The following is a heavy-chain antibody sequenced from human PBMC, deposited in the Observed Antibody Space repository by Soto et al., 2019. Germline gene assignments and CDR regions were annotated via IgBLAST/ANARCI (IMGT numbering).Heavy chain of an antibody. CDR1: GFTFSSYA. V-gene: IGHV3-23*01. CDR2: ISGSGGST. CDR3: AKPSTSSSSYYYYGMDV. D-gene: IGHD6-6*01. J-gene: IGHJ6*02. Sequence: GESLKISCAASGFTFSSYAMSWVRQAPGKGLEWVSAISGSGGSTYYADSVKGRFTISRDNSKNTLYLQMNSLRAEDTAVYYCAKPSTSSSSYYYYGMDVWGQGTTVTVSS.